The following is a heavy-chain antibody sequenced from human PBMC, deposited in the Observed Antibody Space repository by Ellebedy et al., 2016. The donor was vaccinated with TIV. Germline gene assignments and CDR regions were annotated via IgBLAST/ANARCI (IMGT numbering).Heavy chain of an antibody. CDR1: GFTFSDYG. V-gene: IGHV3-23*01. CDR2: VSTVANT. CDR3: VYRPPYDGYAH. D-gene: IGHD3-10*01. Sequence: GGSLRLSCAASGFTFSDYGLTLFRQAPGKGLDWVSNVSTVANTYDADSVKGRFIISRDNSKNTVYLQMNNLRAGDTAIYYCVYRPPYDGYAHWGRGTLVAVSS. J-gene: IGHJ4*02.